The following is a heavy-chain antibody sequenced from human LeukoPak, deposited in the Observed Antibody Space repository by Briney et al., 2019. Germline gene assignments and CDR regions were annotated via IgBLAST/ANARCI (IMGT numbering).Heavy chain of an antibody. D-gene: IGHD3-10*01. CDR2: IYHSGST. V-gene: IGHV4-31*03. J-gene: IGHJ3*02. Sequence: SQTLSLTCTVSGGSISSGGYYWSWIRQHPGNGLEWIGYIYHSGSTYYNPSLKSRVIISVDTSKNQFSLKLSSVTAADTAVYYCARAHITQGVVDGFDIWGQGTMVTVSS. CDR1: GGSISSGGYY. CDR3: ARAHITQGVVDGFDI.